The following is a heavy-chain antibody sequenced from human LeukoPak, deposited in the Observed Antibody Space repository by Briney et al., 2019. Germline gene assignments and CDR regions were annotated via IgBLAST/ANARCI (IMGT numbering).Heavy chain of an antibody. CDR1: GGSISSGDYY. J-gene: IGHJ4*02. V-gene: IGHV4-30-4*01. CDR2: IYYSGST. Sequence: SETLSLPCSVSGGSISSGDYYWSWIRQPPGKGLEWIGYIYYSGSTYYNPSLKSRVTISVDTSKNQFSLKLSSVTAADTAVYYCARSPKYGSGSSPYDYWGQGTLVTVSS. CDR3: ARSPKYGSGSSPYDY. D-gene: IGHD3-10*01.